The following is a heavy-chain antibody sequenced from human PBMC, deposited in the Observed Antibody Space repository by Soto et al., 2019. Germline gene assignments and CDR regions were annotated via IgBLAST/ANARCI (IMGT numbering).Heavy chain of an antibody. CDR3: ARDPMYSSSWYRRYYYYGMDV. D-gene: IGHD6-13*01. CDR2: ISAYNGNT. Sequence: SVKVSCKASGYTLTSYGISWVRQAPGQGLEWMGWISAYNGNTYYAQKLQGRVTMTTDTSTSTAYMELRSLRSDDTAVYYCARDPMYSSSWYRRYYYYGMDVWGQGTTVTVSS. J-gene: IGHJ6*02. V-gene: IGHV1-18*01. CDR1: GYTLTSYG.